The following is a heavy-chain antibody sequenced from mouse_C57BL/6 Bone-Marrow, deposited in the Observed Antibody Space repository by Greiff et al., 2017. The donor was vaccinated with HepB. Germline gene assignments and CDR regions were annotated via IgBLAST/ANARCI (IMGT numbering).Heavy chain of an antibody. Sequence: DVILVESGGDLVKPGGSLKLSCAASGFTFSSYGMSWVRQTPDKRLEWVATISSGGSYTYYPDSVKGRFTISRDNAKNTLYLQMSTLKSEDTAMYYCARQYYGSSPYYFDYWGQGTTLTVSS. V-gene: IGHV5-6*02. CDR2: ISSGGSYT. CDR1: GFTFSSYG. CDR3: ARQYYGSSPYYFDY. J-gene: IGHJ2*01. D-gene: IGHD1-1*01.